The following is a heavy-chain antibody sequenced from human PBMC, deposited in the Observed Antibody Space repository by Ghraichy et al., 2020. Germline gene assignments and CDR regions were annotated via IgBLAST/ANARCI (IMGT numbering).Heavy chain of an antibody. CDR2: ISGSGGST. J-gene: IGHJ4*02. D-gene: IGHD3-3*01. V-gene: IGHV3-23*01. Sequence: GESPNISCAASGFTFSSYAMSWVRQAPGKGLEWVSAISGSGGSTYYADSVKGRFTISRDNSKNTLYLQMNSLRSEDTAVYYCAKNEYDFWSFFDYWGQGTLVTVSS. CDR1: GFTFSSYA. CDR3: AKNEYDFWSFFDY.